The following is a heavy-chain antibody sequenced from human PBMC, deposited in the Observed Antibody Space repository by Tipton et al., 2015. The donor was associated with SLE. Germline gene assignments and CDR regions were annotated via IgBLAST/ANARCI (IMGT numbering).Heavy chain of an antibody. D-gene: IGHD3-22*01. CDR3: ARGPLAHYYQSSGPIDS. V-gene: IGHV4-39*07. CDR1: GDSISSGEYY. CDR2: IYYSGST. J-gene: IGHJ4*02. Sequence: TLSLTCTVSGDSISSGEYYWDWIRQPPGKGLEWIGTIYYSGSTYYNPSLKSRVTISVDTSKNQFSLKLSSVTAADTAVYYCARGPLAHYYQSSGPIDSWGQGTLVTVSS.